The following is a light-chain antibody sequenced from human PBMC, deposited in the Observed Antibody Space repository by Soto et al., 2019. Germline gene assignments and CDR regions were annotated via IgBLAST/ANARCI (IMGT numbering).Light chain of an antibody. CDR1: GSNIGNNF. Sequence: QSLLTQPPSVSAAPGQKVTISCSGSGSNIGNNFVSWYQHFPGTAPKLLIYDNSKRPSGIPDRFSGSKSGTSATLGITGLQTGDEADYYCGTWDNSLSAYVFGAGTKVTVL. CDR3: GTWDNSLSAYV. V-gene: IGLV1-51*01. J-gene: IGLJ1*01. CDR2: DNS.